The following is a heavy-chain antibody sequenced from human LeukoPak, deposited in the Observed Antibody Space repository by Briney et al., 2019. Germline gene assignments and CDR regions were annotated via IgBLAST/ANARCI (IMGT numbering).Heavy chain of an antibody. CDR1: GGTFSSYA. Sequence: PSVKVSCKASGGTFSSYAISWVRQAPGQGLEWMGGIIPIFGTANYAQKFQGKVTITTDESTSTAYMELSSLRSEDTAVYYCAIAEYSSSWGFDYWGQGTLVTVSS. V-gene: IGHV1-69*05. CDR3: AIAEYSSSWGFDY. CDR2: IIPIFGTA. D-gene: IGHD6-13*01. J-gene: IGHJ4*02.